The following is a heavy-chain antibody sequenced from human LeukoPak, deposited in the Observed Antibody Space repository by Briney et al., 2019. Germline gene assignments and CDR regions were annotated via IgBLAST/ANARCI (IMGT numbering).Heavy chain of an antibody. CDR1: GYTFTGYY. J-gene: IGHJ4*02. D-gene: IGHD4-17*01. V-gene: IGHV1-2*02. CDR2: INHNSGGT. Sequence: ASVKVSCKASGYTFTGYYMHWVRQAPGQGLEWMGWINHNSGGTNYAQKFQGRVTMTRDTSISTAYMELSRLRSDDTAVYYCARVAGTTVTHPFDYWGQGTLVTVSS. CDR3: ARVAGTTVTHPFDY.